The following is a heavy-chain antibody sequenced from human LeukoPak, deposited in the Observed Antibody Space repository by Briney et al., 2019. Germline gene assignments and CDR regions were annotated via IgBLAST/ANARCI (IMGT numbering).Heavy chain of an antibody. CDR3: ARDLYDFWSGLLETKSYYFDY. CDR2: ISYDGSNK. Sequence: PGRSLRLSCAASGFTFSSYAMHWVRQAPGKGLEWVAVISYDGSNKYYADSVKGRFTISRDNSKNTLYLQMNSLRAEDTAVYYCARDLYDFWSGLLETKSYYFDYWGQRTLVTVSS. J-gene: IGHJ4*02. D-gene: IGHD3-3*01. V-gene: IGHV3-30*04. CDR1: GFTFSSYA.